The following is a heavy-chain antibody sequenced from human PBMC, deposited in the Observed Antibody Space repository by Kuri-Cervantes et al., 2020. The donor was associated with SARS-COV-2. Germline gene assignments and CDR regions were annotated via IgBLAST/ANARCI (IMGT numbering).Heavy chain of an antibody. V-gene: IGHV1-2*06. Sequence: ASVKVSCKASGYTFTGYYMHWVRQAPGQGLEWMGRINPNSGGTNYAQKFQGRVTMTRDTSISTAYMELSRLRSDDTAVYYCAKWGGYCSGGSCSLPFQHWGQGTLVTDSS. D-gene: IGHD2-15*01. CDR1: GYTFTGYY. J-gene: IGHJ1*01. CDR3: AKWGGYCSGGSCSLPFQH. CDR2: INPNSGGT.